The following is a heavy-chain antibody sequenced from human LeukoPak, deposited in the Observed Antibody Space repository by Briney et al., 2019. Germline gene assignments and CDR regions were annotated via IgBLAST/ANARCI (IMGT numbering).Heavy chain of an antibody. CDR1: GGSISCYY. J-gene: IGHJ6*02. V-gene: IGHV4-59*01. CDR2: IYYSGST. Sequence: SETLSLTCTVSGGSISCYYWSWIRQPPGKGLEWIGYIYYSGSTNYNPSLKSRVTISVDTSKNQFSLKLSSVTAADTAVYYCARVQQQLVGPYYYYYGMDVWGQGTTVTVSS. CDR3: ARVQQQLVGPYYYYYGMDV. D-gene: IGHD6-13*01.